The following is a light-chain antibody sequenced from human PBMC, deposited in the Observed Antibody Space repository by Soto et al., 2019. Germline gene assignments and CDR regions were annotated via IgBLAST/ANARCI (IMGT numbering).Light chain of an antibody. CDR2: EVS. V-gene: IGLV2-14*01. Sequence: QSVLTQPASVSGSPGQSITISCTGTSSDVGSYDFVSWYQHHPGKAPKLMIYEVSNRPSGISNRFSGSKSGNTASLTISGLQAEDEADYYCTSYTNKNTLVFGTGTKLTVL. CDR3: TSYTNKNTLV. CDR1: SSDVGSYDF. J-gene: IGLJ1*01.